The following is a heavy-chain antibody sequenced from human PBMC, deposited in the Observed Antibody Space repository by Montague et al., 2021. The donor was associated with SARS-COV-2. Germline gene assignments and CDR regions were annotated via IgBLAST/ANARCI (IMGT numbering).Heavy chain of an antibody. Sequence: SETLSLTCTVSGGSISSNNYYWDWFRQPPGKGLEWIGSIYDSGSTYYNPSLKSRVTISVDTSKNHFSLKLNSVTAADTAVYYCARRGRKLLPVATTIGGFDIWGQGTMVTVSS. J-gene: IGHJ3*02. V-gene: IGHV4-39*02. CDR2: IYDSGST. CDR1: GGSISSNNYY. D-gene: IGHD5-12*01. CDR3: ARRGRKLLPVATTIGGFDI.